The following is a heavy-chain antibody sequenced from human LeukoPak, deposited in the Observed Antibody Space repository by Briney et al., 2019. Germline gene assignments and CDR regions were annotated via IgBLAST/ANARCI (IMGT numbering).Heavy chain of an antibody. D-gene: IGHD1-20*01. CDR2: IIPILGIA. CDR3: AYDWSDDYFDY. Sequence: SVKVSCKASGGTFSSYTISWVRQAPGQGLEWMGRIIPILGIANYAQKFQGRVTITADKSTSTAYMELSSLRSEDTAVYYCAYDWSDDYFDYWGQGTLVTVSS. J-gene: IGHJ4*02. V-gene: IGHV1-69*02. CDR1: GGTFSSYT.